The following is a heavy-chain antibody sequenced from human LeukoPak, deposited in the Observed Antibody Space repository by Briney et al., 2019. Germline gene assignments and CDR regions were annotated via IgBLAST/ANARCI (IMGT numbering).Heavy chain of an antibody. D-gene: IGHD2-15*01. CDR2: IKRKTDGGTT. J-gene: IGHJ4*02. CDR3: TTGGVVVVVAATLADY. V-gene: IGHV3-15*01. CDR1: GFSFRNSW. Sequence: GGSLRLSCATSGFSFRNSWMSWVRQAPGKGREWVGRIKRKTDGGTTDYAAPVKGRFTISRDDSKNTLYLQMNSLKTEDTAVYYWTTGGVVVVVAATLADYWGQGTLVTVSS.